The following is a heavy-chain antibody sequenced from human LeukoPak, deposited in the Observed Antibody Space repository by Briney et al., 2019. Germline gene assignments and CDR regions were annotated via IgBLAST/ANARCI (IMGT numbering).Heavy chain of an antibody. V-gene: IGHV3-15*01. CDR3: TTGRVGRMMDI. J-gene: IGHJ6*02. CDR2: FKSKTDGGTT. CDR1: RFSLSDAW. Sequence: PGLALTLSRPASRFSLSDAWMGWVRHAPGDGLEAGGRFKSKTDGGTTHYAAPVKDRFTLPRDDSKSTLYLNLNRLTTADTAVYYCTTGRVGRMMDIWGQGTMVTVSS. D-gene: IGHD1-26*01.